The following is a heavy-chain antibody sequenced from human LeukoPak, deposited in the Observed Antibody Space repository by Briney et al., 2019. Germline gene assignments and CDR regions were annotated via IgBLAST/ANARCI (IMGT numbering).Heavy chain of an antibody. Sequence: ASVKVSCKASGYTFTNNGIHWVRQAPGQGLEWMGWISAFNGYTNYAQNLQGRVTMTTDTSTSTAYMELRSLRSDDTAIYYCARGSTKVTSVIHMEVWGKGTTVTVS. CDR1: GYTFTNNG. V-gene: IGHV1-18*01. CDR3: ARGSTKVTSVIHMEV. D-gene: IGHD4-11*01. CDR2: ISAFNGYT. J-gene: IGHJ6*03.